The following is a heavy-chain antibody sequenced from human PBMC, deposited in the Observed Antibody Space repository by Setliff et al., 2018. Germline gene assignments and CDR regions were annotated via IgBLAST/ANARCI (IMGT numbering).Heavy chain of an antibody. CDR2: IRSKAYGGTT. Sequence: GGSLRLSCAASGFTFSSYGMHWVRQAPGKGLEWVGFIRSKAYGGTTEYAASVKGRFTISRDDSKSIAYLQMNSLKTEDTAVYYCTRSSSSGLVYYFDYWGQGTLVTVSS. D-gene: IGHD6-6*01. CDR1: GFTFSSYG. CDR3: TRSSSSGLVYYFDY. J-gene: IGHJ4*02. V-gene: IGHV3-49*04.